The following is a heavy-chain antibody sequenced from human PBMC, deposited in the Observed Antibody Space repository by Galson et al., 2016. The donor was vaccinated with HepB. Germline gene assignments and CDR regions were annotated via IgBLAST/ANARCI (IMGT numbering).Heavy chain of an antibody. Sequence: SLRLSCAASGFTFSDAWMSWVRQGPGKGLEWIGRIKSKSDGGTRDYNATVKGRFIISRDDSKNTFYLQMNSLKTADAAVYYCTTGFNWGQGTLVTVSS. J-gene: IGHJ4*02. CDR3: TTGFN. CDR1: GFTFSDAW. V-gene: IGHV3-15*01. CDR2: IKSKSDGGTR.